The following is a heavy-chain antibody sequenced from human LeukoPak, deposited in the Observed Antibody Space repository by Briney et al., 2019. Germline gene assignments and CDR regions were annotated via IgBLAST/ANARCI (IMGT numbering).Heavy chain of an antibody. Sequence: PGGSLRLSCAASGFTFSVETMTWVRQAPRKGLEWVSIISDNGDYTYYADSVKGRSTISRDNSKNTLYLQMNSLRAEDTAIYYCAKDPNGDYVGAFDSWGQGTMVTVSS. D-gene: IGHD4-17*01. CDR2: ISDNGDYT. CDR3: AKDPNGDYVGAFDS. CDR1: GFTFSVET. J-gene: IGHJ3*02. V-gene: IGHV3-23*01.